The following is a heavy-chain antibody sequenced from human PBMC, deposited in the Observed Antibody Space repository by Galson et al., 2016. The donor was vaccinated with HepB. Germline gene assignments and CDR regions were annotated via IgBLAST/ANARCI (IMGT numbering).Heavy chain of an antibody. CDR3: ARRNYYYGLDV. V-gene: IGHV5-51*01. J-gene: IGHJ6*04. Sequence: QSGAEVKKPGESLKISCKASGYSFTSNYIGWVRQMPGKGLEWMGIIYPSDSETRYNPSFQGQVTISADKSISTAYLQWSSLKASDTAIYYCARRNYYYGLDVWGKGTTVTVSS. CDR2: IYPSDSET. CDR1: GYSFTSNY.